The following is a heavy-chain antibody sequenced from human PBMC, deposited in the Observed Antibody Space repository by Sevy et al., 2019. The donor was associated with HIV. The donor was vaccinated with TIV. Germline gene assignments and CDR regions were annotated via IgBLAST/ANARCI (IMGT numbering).Heavy chain of an antibody. V-gene: IGHV3-21*01. D-gene: IGHD3-22*01. J-gene: IGHJ4*02. CDR3: ARGPDYYDRSGYYYQ. CDR2: ISSSSTYI. Sequence: GGPLRLSCAASGFTFSSYSMHWVRQAPGKGLEWVSSISSSSTYIYYADSVKGRFTISRDNAKNSLYLQMNSLRVEDTAVYYCARGPDYYDRSGYYYQWGQGTLVTVSS. CDR1: GFTFSSYS.